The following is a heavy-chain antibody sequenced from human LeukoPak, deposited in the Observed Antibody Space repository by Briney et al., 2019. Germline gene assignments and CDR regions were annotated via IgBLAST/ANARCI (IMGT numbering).Heavy chain of an antibody. CDR2: ISSSGSTI. J-gene: IGHJ4*02. CDR3: ARVSSGSSSDHLGY. V-gene: IGHV3-48*03. D-gene: IGHD6-6*01. Sequence: GGSLRLSCAASGFTFSSYEMNWVRQAPGKGLEWVSYISSSGSTIYYADSVKGRFTISRDNAKISLYLQMNSLRAEDTAVYYCARVSSGSSSDHLGYWGQGTLVTVSS. CDR1: GFTFSSYE.